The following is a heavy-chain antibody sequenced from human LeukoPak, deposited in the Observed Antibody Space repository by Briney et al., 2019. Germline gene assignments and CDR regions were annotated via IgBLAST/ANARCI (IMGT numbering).Heavy chain of an antibody. V-gene: IGHV4-59*01. CDR2: IYYSGST. CDR3: ARAGEYSSSWYREYYFDY. CDR1: GGSISSYY. D-gene: IGHD6-13*01. Sequence: SETLSLTCTVSGGSISSYYWSWIRQPPGKGLEWIGYIYYSGSTHYNPSLKSRVTISVDTSKNRFSLKLSSVTAADTAVYYCARAGEYSSSWYREYYFDYWGQGTLVTVSS. J-gene: IGHJ4*02.